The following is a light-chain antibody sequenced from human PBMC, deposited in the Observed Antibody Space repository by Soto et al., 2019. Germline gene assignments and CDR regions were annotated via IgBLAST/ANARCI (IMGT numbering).Light chain of an antibody. Sequence: PGERVTLSCRASQSVSSSYLTWYQQKPGQAPRLLIYGASTRATGIPARFSGSGSGTDFTLTISSLQPEDFAVYYCQQDYNFPFGQGTRLEIK. CDR2: GAS. CDR1: QSVSSSY. CDR3: QQDYNFP. V-gene: IGKV3D-7*01. J-gene: IGKJ5*01.